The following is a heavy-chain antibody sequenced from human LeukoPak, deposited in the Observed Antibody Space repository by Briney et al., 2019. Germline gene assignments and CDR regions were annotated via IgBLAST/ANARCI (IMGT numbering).Heavy chain of an antibody. D-gene: IGHD6-6*01. V-gene: IGHV3-20*01. CDR3: ARAKYSSSTNDAFHI. CDR1: GFTFDALA. J-gene: IGHJ3*02. Sequence: GGSLRLSCAASGFTFDALAMSWVRQAPGKGLEWVSSINWNGDTTAYADSVKGRFTISRDNAKNSLYLQMNSLRVEDTALYHCARAKYSSSTNDAFHIWGQGTMVTVSS. CDR2: INWNGDTT.